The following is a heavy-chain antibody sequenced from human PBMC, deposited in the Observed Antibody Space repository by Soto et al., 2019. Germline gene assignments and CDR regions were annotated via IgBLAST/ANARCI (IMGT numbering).Heavy chain of an antibody. J-gene: IGHJ4*02. CDR3: AREYYYDSSGFDY. D-gene: IGHD3-22*01. V-gene: IGHV4-31*02. Sequence: WTWIRQHPLTGLEWIGRIYYLGSTYYNPSLKSRVTVSVDTSKNQSSLKLSSVTAADTAVYYCAREYYYDSSGFDYWGQGTLVTVSS. CDR2: IYYLGST.